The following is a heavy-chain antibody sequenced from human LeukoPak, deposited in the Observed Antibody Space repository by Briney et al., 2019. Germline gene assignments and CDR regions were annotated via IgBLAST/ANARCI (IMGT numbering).Heavy chain of an antibody. CDR1: GFTFSDYS. CDR2: ISGSSTYI. J-gene: IGHJ6*04. CDR3: AELGITMIGGV. D-gene: IGHD3-10*02. V-gene: IGHV3-21*01. Sequence: GGSLRLSCAASGFTFSDYSMSWVRQAPGKGLEWVSSISGSSTYIYYADSVKGRFTISRGNAKNSLYLQMNSLRAEDTAVYYCAELGITMIGGVWGKGTTVTISS.